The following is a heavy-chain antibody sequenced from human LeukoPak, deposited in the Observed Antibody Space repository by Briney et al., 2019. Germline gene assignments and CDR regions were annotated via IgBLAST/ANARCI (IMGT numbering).Heavy chain of an antibody. CDR2: IKSKTDGETT. Sequence: GGSLRLSCAASGFTFSNAWMSWVRQAPGKWLEWVGRIKSKTDGETTDYAAPVKGRFTISRDDSKNTLYLQMNSLKTEATAVYYCTTNGVVVVAATPFDYWGQGTLVTVSS. CDR1: GFTFSNAW. J-gene: IGHJ4*02. CDR3: TTNGVVVVAATPFDY. D-gene: IGHD2-15*01. V-gene: IGHV3-15*01.